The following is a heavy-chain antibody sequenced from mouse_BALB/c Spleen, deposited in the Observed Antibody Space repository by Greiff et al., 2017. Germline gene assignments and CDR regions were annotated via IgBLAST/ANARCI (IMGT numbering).Heavy chain of an antibody. J-gene: IGHJ1*01. V-gene: IGHV1-31*01. CDR3: AIYGNPYFDV. CDR1: GYSFTGYY. D-gene: IGHD2-1*01. Sequence: VQLQQSGPELVKPGASVKISCKASGYSFTGYYMHWVKQSHVKSLEWIGRINPYNGATSYNQNFKDKASLTVDKSSSTAYMELHSLTSEDSAVYYCAIYGNPYFDVWGAGTTVTVSS. CDR2: INPYNGAT.